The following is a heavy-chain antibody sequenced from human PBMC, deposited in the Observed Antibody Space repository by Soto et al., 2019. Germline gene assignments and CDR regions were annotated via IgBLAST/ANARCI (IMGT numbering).Heavy chain of an antibody. CDR1: GFTFNSYG. CDR3: ARDSGYSSWYYFDY. Sequence: QVQLVESGGGVVQPGRSLRLSCAASGFTFNSYGMHWVRQAPGKGLEWLAVIWYDGSNIHYADSVKGRFTISRDNSKNTLYVQMNSLRAEDTAVYYCARDSGYSSWYYFDYWGQGTLDSVSS. J-gene: IGHJ4*02. V-gene: IGHV3-33*01. D-gene: IGHD6-13*01. CDR2: IWYDGSNI.